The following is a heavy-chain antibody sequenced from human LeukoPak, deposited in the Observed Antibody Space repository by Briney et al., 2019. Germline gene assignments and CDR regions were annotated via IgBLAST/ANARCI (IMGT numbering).Heavy chain of an antibody. CDR1: GFTFSSYG. D-gene: IGHD3-9*01. J-gene: IGHJ4*02. CDR2: ISYDGSNK. V-gene: IGHV3-30*18. Sequence: GGSLRLSCLASGFTFSSYGMHWVRQAPGKGLEWVAVISYDGSNKYYADSVKGRFTISRDNSKNTLYLQMNSLRAEDTAVYYCAKLHHGTYYDILTGYFDFDYWGQGTLVTVSS. CDR3: AKLHHGTYYDILTGYFDFDY.